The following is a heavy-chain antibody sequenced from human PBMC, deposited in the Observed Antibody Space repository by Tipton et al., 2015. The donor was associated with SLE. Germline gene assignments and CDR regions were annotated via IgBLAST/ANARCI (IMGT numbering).Heavy chain of an antibody. J-gene: IGHJ4*02. D-gene: IGHD4-17*01. CDR3: ARATVTTVGGYFDN. V-gene: IGHV4-61*01. CDR1: YGSISSDYFH. CDR2: LSYSGST. Sequence: TLSLTCTVSYGSISSDYFHWSWIRQPPEKGLEWIGYLSYSGSTNYNPSLESRVTISLDTSNNQFSLMLTSVTAADTAVYYCARATVTTVGGYFDNWGQGTLVTVSS.